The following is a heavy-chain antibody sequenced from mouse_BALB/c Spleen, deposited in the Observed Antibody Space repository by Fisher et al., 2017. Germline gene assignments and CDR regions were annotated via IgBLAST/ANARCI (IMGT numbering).Heavy chain of an antibody. D-gene: IGHD2-3*01. J-gene: IGHJ4*01. CDR3: ARQSYDGFPYAMDY. V-gene: IGHV1-18*01. Sequence: KFKGKATLTVDKSSSTAYMELRSLTSEDTAVYYCARQSYDGFPYAMDYWGQGTSVTVSS.